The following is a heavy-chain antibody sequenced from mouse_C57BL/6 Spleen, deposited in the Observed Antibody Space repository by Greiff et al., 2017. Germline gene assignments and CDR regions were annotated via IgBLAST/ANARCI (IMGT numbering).Heavy chain of an antibody. CDR3: ARGDYVYAMDY. J-gene: IGHJ4*01. D-gene: IGHD2-4*01. V-gene: IGHV3-1*01. CDR1: GYSITSGYD. CDR2: ISYSGST. Sequence: DVKLQESGPGMVKPSQSLSLTCTVTGYSITSGYDWHWIRHFPGNKLEWMGYISYSGSTNYNPSLKSRISITHDTSKNHFFLKLNSVTTEDTATYYCARGDYVYAMDYWGQGTSVTVSS.